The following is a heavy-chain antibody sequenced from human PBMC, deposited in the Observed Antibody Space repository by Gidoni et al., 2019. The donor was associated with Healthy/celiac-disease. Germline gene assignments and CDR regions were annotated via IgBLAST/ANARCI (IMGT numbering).Heavy chain of an antibody. CDR3: AKDSSGWPYYFDY. J-gene: IGHJ4*02. CDR2: ISGSGGST. V-gene: IGHV3-23*01. CDR1: GLTFSRYA. D-gene: IGHD6-19*01. Sequence: EVQLLESGGGLVQPGGSLTLSCAASGLTFSRYAMSWARQAPGKGLEWVAAISGSGGSTYYADSVKGRFTISRDNSKNTLYLQMNSLRAEDTAVYYCAKDSSGWPYYFDYWGQGTLVTVSS.